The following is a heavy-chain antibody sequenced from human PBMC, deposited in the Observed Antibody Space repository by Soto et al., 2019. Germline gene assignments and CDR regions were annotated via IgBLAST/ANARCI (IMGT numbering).Heavy chain of an antibody. CDR2: IKQDGSEK. D-gene: IGHD2-15*01. J-gene: IGHJ6*02. Sequence: EVQLVESGGGLVQPGGSLRLSCAASGFTFSSYWMSWVRQAPGKGLEWVANIKQDGSEKYYVDSVKGRFTISRDNAKNSLYLQMNSLRAEDTAVYYCARILGETGYCSGGSCYWYYYYGMDVWGQGTTVTVSS. CDR3: ARILGETGYCSGGSCYWYYYYGMDV. V-gene: IGHV3-7*05. CDR1: GFTFSSYW.